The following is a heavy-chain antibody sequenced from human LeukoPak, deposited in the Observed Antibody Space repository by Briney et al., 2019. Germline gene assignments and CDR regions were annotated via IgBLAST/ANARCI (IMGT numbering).Heavy chain of an antibody. Sequence: PSETLSLTCTVSGGSISSYYWSWIRQPPGKGLEWIGYIYYSGSTNYNPSLKSRVTISVDTSKNQFSLKLSSVTAADTAVYYCARAPMVRGVIRKYYFDYWGQGTLVTVSS. J-gene: IGHJ4*02. CDR1: GGSISSYY. CDR2: IYYSGST. V-gene: IGHV4-59*01. D-gene: IGHD3-10*01. CDR3: ARAPMVRGVIRKYYFDY.